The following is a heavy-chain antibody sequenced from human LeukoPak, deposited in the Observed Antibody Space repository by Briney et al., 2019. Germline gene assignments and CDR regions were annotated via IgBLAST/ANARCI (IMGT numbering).Heavy chain of an antibody. CDR3: AKDLSHYDSGGYRYFDY. CDR2: ISWNSGSI. CDR1: GFTFDDYA. J-gene: IGHJ4*02. V-gene: IGHV3-9*01. Sequence: GGSLRLSCAASGFTFDDYAMHWVRQAPGKGLEWVSGISWNSGSIGYADSVKGRFTISRDNAKNSLYLQMNSLGAEDTAVYYCAKDLSHYDSGGYRYFDYWGQGTLVTVSS. D-gene: IGHD3-22*01.